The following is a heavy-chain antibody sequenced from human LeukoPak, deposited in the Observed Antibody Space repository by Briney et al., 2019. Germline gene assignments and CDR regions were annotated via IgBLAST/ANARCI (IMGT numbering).Heavy chain of an antibody. Sequence: SETLSLTCTVSGGSISSTNYYWTWIRQHPGKGLEWIGYIYYSGSTNYNPSLKSRVTLSVDTSKNQFSLKLSSVTAADTAVYYCARDGYGMTLDVWGQWTTVTVSS. CDR1: GGSISSTNYY. D-gene: IGHD5-18*01. J-gene: IGHJ6*02. CDR2: IYYSGST. V-gene: IGHV4-31*03. CDR3: ARDGYGMTLDV.